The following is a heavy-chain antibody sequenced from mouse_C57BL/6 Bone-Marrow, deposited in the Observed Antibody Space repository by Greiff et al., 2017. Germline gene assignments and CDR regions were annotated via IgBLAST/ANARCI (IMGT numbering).Heavy chain of an antibody. V-gene: IGHV1-39*01. D-gene: IGHD2-5*01. CDR2: INPNYGTT. CDR1: GYSFTDYN. CDR3: ASSNFVFDY. J-gene: IGHJ2*01. Sequence: VQLQQSGPELVKPGASVKISCKASGYSFTDYNMNWVKQSNGKSLEWIGVINPNYGTTSYNQKFKGKATLTVHQSSSTASLQLNSLTSEASAVYYCASSNFVFDYWGQGTTLTVSS.